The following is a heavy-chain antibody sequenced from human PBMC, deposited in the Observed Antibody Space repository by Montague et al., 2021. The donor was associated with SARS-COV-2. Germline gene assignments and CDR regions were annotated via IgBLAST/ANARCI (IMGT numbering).Heavy chain of an antibody. Sequence: SETLSLTCTVSGASIITYYWNWIRQPPGKGLEWLGSIFYTGSTNYNPSLKSRVTISLDTSKNQFFLEVTSVTAADTAVYYCARQAAGFYFYYGVDVWGQGTTVTVSS. J-gene: IGHJ6*02. CDR3: ARQAAGFYFYYGVDV. CDR1: GASIITYY. CDR2: IFYTGST. D-gene: IGHD6-13*01. V-gene: IGHV4-59*12.